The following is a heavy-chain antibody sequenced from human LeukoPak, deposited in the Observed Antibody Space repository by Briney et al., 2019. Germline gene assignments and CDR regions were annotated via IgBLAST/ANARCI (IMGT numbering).Heavy chain of an antibody. Sequence: PGGSLRLSCAASGFTFSSYAMSWVRQAPGKGLEWVSAISGSGGSTYYADSVKGRFTISRDNSKNTLYLQMNSLRAENTAVYYCAKDWVGIVGAAPSPDYWGRGTLVTVSS. V-gene: IGHV3-23*01. J-gene: IGHJ4*02. CDR3: AKDWVGIVGAAPSPDY. CDR1: GFTFSSYA. D-gene: IGHD1-26*01. CDR2: ISGSGGST.